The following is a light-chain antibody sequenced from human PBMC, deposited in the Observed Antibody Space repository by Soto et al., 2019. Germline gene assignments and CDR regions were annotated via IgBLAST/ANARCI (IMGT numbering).Light chain of an antibody. CDR3: QHDGRSPLS. CDR1: QSVSFSY. V-gene: IGKV3-20*01. Sequence: ELVLPQSQGTLSLSPGDIATLSCRATQSVSFSYLAWSHQKPGQAPRLLNYGASSRATGIPDRFSGSESGTDFNLTISTLEPEDFAVYECQHDGRSPLSFGGGTKVEIK. J-gene: IGKJ4*01. CDR2: GAS.